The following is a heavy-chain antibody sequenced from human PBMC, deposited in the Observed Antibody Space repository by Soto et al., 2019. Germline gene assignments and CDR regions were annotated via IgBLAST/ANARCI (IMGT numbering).Heavy chain of an antibody. CDR3: ARGHSTSPNWFDP. CDR2: IKVDGSAK. J-gene: IGHJ5*02. D-gene: IGHD6-6*01. Sequence: GSLRLSCAASGFTFSNYWMSWVRQAPGKGLEWVANIKVDGSAKYYVDSVKGRFTISRDNAKNSLYLQMNSLRGEDTAVYYCARGHSTSPNWFDPRGQGTLVTVSS. V-gene: IGHV3-7*03. CDR1: GFTFSNYW.